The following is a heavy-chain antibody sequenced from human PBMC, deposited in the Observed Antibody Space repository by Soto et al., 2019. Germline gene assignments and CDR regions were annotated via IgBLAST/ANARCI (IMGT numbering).Heavy chain of an antibody. J-gene: IGHJ4*02. CDR2: IVVGSGNT. D-gene: IGHD3-22*01. CDR1: GFTFTSSA. CDR3: AADLGYYYDSSGYRY. V-gene: IGHV1-58*01. Sequence: SVKVSCKASGFTFTSSAVQWVRQARGQRLEWIGWIVVGSGNTNYAQKFQERVTITRDMSTSTAYMELSSLRSEDTAVYYCAADLGYYYDSSGYRYWGQGTLVTVSS.